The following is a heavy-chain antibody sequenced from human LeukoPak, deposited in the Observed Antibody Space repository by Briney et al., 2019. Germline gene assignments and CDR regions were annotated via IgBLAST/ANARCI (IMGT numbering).Heavy chain of an antibody. CDR1: GGTFSSYA. CDR2: IIPILGIA. D-gene: IGHD3-10*01. J-gene: IGHJ4*02. CDR3: AREGLDGSGSYYYY. Sequence: ASVKVSCKASGGTFSSYAISWVRQAPGQGLEWMGRIIPILGIANYAQKFQGRVTITADKSTSTAYMELSCLRSEDTAVYYCAREGLDGSGSYYYYWGQGTLVTVSS. V-gene: IGHV1-69*04.